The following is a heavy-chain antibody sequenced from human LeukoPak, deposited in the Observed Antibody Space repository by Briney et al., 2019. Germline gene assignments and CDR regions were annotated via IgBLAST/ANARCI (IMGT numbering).Heavy chain of an antibody. CDR3: ARVVFSRLTLRFFDY. CDR2: ISAYNGNT. J-gene: IGHJ4*02. CDR1: GYTFTSYG. Sequence: GASVKVSCKASGYTFTSYGISWVRQAPGQGLEWMGWISAYNGNTNYAQKLQGRVTMTTDTSTSTAYMELRSLRSDDTAVYYCARVVFSRLTLRFFDYWGQGTLVTVSS. D-gene: IGHD3-3*01. V-gene: IGHV1-18*01.